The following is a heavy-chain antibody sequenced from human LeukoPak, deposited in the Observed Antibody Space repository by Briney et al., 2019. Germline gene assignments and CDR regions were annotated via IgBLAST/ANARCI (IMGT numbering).Heavy chain of an antibody. CDR2: ISAYNGNT. CDR3: ARDSAPYYYDSGGALDY. Sequence: ASVKVSCKASGYTFTSYGISWVRRAPGQGLEWMGWISAYNGNTNYAQKLQGRVTMTTDTSTSTAYMELRNLRSEDTAVYYCARDSAPYYYDSGGALDYWGQGTLVTVSS. J-gene: IGHJ4*02. D-gene: IGHD3-22*01. CDR1: GYTFTSYG. V-gene: IGHV1-18*01.